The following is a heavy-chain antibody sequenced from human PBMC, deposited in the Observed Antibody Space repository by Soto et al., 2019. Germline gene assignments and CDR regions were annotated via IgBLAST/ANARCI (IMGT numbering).Heavy chain of an antibody. Sequence: EVQLVESGGGLVQPGGSLRLSCAASGFTFSSYWMHWVRQAPGKGLVWVSRINSDGSSTSYADSVKGRFTISRDNAKNTLYLQMNSLRAEDTAVYYCARGDGYNWNDARGWFDPWGQGTLVTVSS. CDR3: ARGDGYNWNDARGWFDP. D-gene: IGHD1-1*01. J-gene: IGHJ5*02. CDR2: INSDGSST. V-gene: IGHV3-74*01. CDR1: GFTFSSYW.